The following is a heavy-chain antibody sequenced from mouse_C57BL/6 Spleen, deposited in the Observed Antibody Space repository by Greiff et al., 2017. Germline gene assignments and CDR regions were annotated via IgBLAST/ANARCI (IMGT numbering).Heavy chain of an antibody. Sequence: QVQLQQPGAEPVRPGASVTLSCKASGYTFTDYEMHWVKQTPVHGLEWIGAIDPETGGTAYNQKFKGKAILTADKSSSTAYMELRSLTSEDSAVYCCTRGLAWFAYWGQGTLVTVSA. CDR3: TRGLAWFAY. J-gene: IGHJ3*01. CDR1: GYTFTDYE. V-gene: IGHV1-15*01. CDR2: IDPETGGT.